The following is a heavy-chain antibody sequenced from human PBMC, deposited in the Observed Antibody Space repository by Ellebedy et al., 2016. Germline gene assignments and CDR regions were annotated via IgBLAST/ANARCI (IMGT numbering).Heavy chain of an antibody. J-gene: IGHJ4*02. CDR1: GGSISSYY. V-gene: IGHV4-59*01. CDR3: ARARVDDFWSGLATNFDY. D-gene: IGHD3-3*01. Sequence: SETLSLXXTVSGGSISSYYWSWIRQPPGKGLEWIGYIYYSGSTNYNPSLKSRVTISVDTSKNQFSLKLSSVTAADTAVYYCARARVDDFWSGLATNFDYWGQGTLVTVSS. CDR2: IYYSGST.